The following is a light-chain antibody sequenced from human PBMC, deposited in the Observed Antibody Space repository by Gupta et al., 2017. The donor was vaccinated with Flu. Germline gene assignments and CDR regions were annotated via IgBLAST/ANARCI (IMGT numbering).Light chain of an antibody. CDR2: SNN. CDR3: AAWDDSLNGQMV. J-gene: IGLJ2*01. CDR1: SSNIGSNT. Sequence: QSVLTQPPSASGTPGQRVTISCSGSSSNIGSNTVNWYQQLPGTAPKLLSYSNNQRPSGVPDRFSGSKSGTSASLAISGLQSEDEADYYCAAWDDSLNGQMVFGGGTKLTVL. V-gene: IGLV1-44*01.